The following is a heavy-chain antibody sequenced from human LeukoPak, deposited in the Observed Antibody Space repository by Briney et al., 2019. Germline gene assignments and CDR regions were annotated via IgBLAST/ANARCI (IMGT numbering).Heavy chain of an antibody. CDR2: INPNSGGT. J-gene: IGHJ4*02. D-gene: IGHD3-10*01. CDR1: GYTFTGYY. V-gene: IGHV1-2*06. CDR3: ARLGFWGFGEFSSDY. Sequence: ASVKLSCKASGYTFTGYYMHWVRQPPGQGLEWMGRINPNSGGTNYAQKFQGRVTMTSDTSISTAYMDLSRLRSDDTAVDYCARLGFWGFGEFSSDYWGQGTLVTVSS.